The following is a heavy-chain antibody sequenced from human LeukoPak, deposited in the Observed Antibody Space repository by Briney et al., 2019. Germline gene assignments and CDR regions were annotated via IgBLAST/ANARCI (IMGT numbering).Heavy chain of an antibody. D-gene: IGHD3-22*01. CDR2: ISSSSSYI. V-gene: IGHV3-21*01. CDR1: GFTFSSYS. J-gene: IGHJ4*02. CDR3: AREERWDDDSSGFDY. Sequence: PGGSLRLSCAASGFTFSSYSMNWVRQAPGKGLEWVSSISSSSSYIYYADSVKGRFTISRDNAKNSLYLQMNSLRAEDTAVYYCAREERWDDDSSGFDYWGQGILVTVSS.